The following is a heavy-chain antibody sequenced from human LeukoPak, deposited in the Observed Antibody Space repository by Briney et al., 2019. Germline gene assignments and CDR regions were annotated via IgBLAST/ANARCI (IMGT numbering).Heavy chain of an antibody. CDR1: GYTFINYG. Sequence: ASVTVSCKASGYTFINYGITWVRQAPGQGLEWMGWISAYNSAYNGNTHYAQKLQGRVTMTTGTSTNTGYMELRSLRSDDTAVYYCAREYGSGSYTGIDYWGQGTLVTVSS. J-gene: IGHJ4*02. V-gene: IGHV1-18*01. CDR3: AREYGSGSYTGIDY. CDR2: ISAYNSAYNGNT. D-gene: IGHD3-10*01.